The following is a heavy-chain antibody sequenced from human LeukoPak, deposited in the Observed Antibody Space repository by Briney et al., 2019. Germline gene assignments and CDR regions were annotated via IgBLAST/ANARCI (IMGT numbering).Heavy chain of an antibody. Sequence: SVKVSCKASGGTFSSYAISWVRQAPGQGLEWMGGIIPIFGTANYAQKFQGRVTITADESTSTAYMELSSLRSDDTAVYYCARDQPPSSSYYGMDVWGQGTTVTVSS. J-gene: IGHJ6*02. CDR3: ARDQPPSSSYYGMDV. CDR1: GGTFSSYA. CDR2: IIPIFGTA. D-gene: IGHD6-19*01. V-gene: IGHV1-69*13.